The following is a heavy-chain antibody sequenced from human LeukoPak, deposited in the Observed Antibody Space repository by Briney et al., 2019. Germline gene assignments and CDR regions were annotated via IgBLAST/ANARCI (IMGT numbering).Heavy chain of an antibody. CDR2: IYSSGST. CDR3: ARGPDWFDP. V-gene: IGHV4-59*01. J-gene: IGHJ5*02. CDR1: GDSISSYY. Sequence: SETLSLTCTVSGDSISSYYWSWIRQPPGKGLEWIGYIYSSGSTNYNPSLKSRVTISVDTSKNQFSLKLSSVTAAGTAVYYCARGPDWFDPWGQGTLVTVSS.